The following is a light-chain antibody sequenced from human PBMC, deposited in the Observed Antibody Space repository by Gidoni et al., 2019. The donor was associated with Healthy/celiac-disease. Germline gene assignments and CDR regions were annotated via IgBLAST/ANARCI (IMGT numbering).Light chain of an antibody. CDR3: QPFNTYPPT. Sequence: SQLTQSPSSLSASVGSRVTITCRASQGISSVLAWYQQTPGKAPQLLIYDASSLESGVPSRFGGSGSGTVFPLTISSLQPEDFATYYCQPFNTYPPTFGGGTQVEIK. CDR1: QGISSV. CDR2: DAS. V-gene: IGKV1-13*02. J-gene: IGKJ4*01.